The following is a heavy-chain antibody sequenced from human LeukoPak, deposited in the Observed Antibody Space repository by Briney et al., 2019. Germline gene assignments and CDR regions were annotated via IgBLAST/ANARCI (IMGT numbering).Heavy chain of an antibody. V-gene: IGHV1-46*01. CDR3: ARVGDDIVAGGSWFDP. J-gene: IGHJ5*02. D-gene: IGHD5-12*01. CDR1: GYTFTTYY. Sequence: ASVKVSCKASGYTFTTYYVHWVRQAPGQGLEWMGIINPSGGSTTYAQKFRGRLTMTRDTSISTAYMELSRLRYDDTAVYYCARVGDDIVAGGSWFDPWGQGTLVTVSS. CDR2: INPSGGST.